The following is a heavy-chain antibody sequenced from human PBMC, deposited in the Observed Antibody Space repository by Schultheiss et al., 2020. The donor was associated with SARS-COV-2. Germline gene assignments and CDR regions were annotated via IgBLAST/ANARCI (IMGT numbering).Heavy chain of an antibody. CDR2: ISAYNGNT. CDR1: GYTFTSYA. J-gene: IGHJ4*02. V-gene: IGHV1-3*01. D-gene: IGHD3-3*01. Sequence: ASVKVSCKASGYTFTSYAMHWVRQAPGQRLEWMGWISAYNGNTNYAQKLQGRVTMTRNTSISTAYMELSSLRSEDTAVYYCARRSGYYYFDYWGQGTLVTVSS. CDR3: ARRSGYYYFDY.